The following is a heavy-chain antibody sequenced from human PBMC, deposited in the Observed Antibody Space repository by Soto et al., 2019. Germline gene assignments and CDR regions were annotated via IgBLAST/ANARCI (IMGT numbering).Heavy chain of an antibody. CDR1: GFTFSSYA. V-gene: IGHV3-23*01. J-gene: IGHJ4*02. D-gene: IGHD2-2*01. CDR2: ISGSGGST. Sequence: PGGSVRLSCAASGFTFSSYAMSWVRQALGKGIEWVSAISGSGGSTYYADSVKGRFTISRDNSKNTLYLQMNSLRAEDTAVYYCETSRRVDYWGQGTMVTVSS. CDR3: ETSRRVDY.